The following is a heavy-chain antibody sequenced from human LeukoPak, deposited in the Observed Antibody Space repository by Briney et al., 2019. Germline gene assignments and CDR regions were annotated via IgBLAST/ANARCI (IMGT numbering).Heavy chain of an antibody. J-gene: IGHJ5*02. CDR3: ARENYYGSGSSNWFDP. CDR2: IYHSGST. D-gene: IGHD3-10*01. V-gene: IGHV4-30-2*01. CDR1: GRSISSGGYS. Sequence: SQTLSLTCAVSGRSISSGGYSWSWIRQPPGKGLEWIGYIYHSGSTYYNPSLKSRVTISVDRSKNQFSLKLSSVTAADTAVYYCARENYYGSGSSNWFDPWGQGTLVTVSS.